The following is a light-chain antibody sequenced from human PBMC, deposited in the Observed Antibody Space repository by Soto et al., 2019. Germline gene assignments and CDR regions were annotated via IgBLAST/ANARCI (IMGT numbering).Light chain of an antibody. CDR2: AAS. CDR3: QQYGSSVTWT. J-gene: IGKJ1*01. CDR1: LSITSSY. V-gene: IGKV3-20*01. Sequence: EVVLTQSPGTVSLSPGERATLSCRASLSITSSYIAWYQQKPGQAPRLLIYAASSRATGIPDRFSGSGCGTDFTLSISRLVPEDFAVYYCQQYGSSVTWTFGQGTKVEIK.